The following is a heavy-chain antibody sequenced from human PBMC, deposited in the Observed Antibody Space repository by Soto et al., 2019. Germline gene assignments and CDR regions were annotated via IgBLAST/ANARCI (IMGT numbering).Heavy chain of an antibody. J-gene: IGHJ4*02. D-gene: IGHD1-20*01. CDR2: INAGNGNT. Sequence: QVQLVQSGAEEKKPGASVKVSCKASGYTFTSYAMHWVRQAPGQRLEWMGWINAGNGNTKYSQKFQGRVTITRDTPASTAYRAPRSLRSEDTALYYCARGITLPTPLDYWGQGTLVTVSS. CDR1: GYTFTSYA. CDR3: ARGITLPTPLDY. V-gene: IGHV1-3*05.